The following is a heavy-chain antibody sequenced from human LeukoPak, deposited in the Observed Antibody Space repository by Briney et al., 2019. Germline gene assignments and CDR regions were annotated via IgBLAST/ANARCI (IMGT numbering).Heavy chain of an antibody. CDR2: ISGSGGST. J-gene: IGHJ4*02. CDR3: AKASRSGSWYPIDY. Sequence: PGGSLRLSCAASGFTFSSYAMSWVRQAPGKGLEWVSAISGSGGSTYYADSVKGRFTISRDNSKNTLYLQMNSLRAEDTAVYYCAKASRSGSWYPIDYWGQGTLVTVSS. CDR1: GFTFSSYA. D-gene: IGHD2-15*01. V-gene: IGHV3-23*01.